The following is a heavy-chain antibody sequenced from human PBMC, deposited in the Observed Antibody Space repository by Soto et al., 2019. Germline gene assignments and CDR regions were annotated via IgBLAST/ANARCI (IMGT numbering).Heavy chain of an antibody. J-gene: IGHJ5*02. CDR3: VRGTAVAGFDP. CDR1: GYSISRGYY. Sequence: SETLSLTCAVSGYSISRGYYSGWIRQPPGKGLEWIGSIYHSGSTYYNPSLKSRVTISVDTSKNQFSLKLSSVTAADTAVYYCVRGTAVAGFDPWGQGPLVSVFS. D-gene: IGHD6-19*01. CDR2: IYHSGST. V-gene: IGHV4-38-2*01.